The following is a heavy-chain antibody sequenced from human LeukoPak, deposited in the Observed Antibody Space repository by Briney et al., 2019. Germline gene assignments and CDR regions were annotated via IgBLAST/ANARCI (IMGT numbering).Heavy chain of an antibody. J-gene: IGHJ4*02. CDR2: ISAYNGNT. CDR1: GYTFTSYG. D-gene: IGHD1-1*01. Sequence: ASVKVSCKASGYTFTSYGISWVRQAPGQGLEWMGWISAYNGNTNYAQKFQGRVTITADESTSTAYMELSSLRSEDTAVYYCASRLEGANFDYWGQETLVTVSS. CDR3: ASRLEGANFDY. V-gene: IGHV1-18*01.